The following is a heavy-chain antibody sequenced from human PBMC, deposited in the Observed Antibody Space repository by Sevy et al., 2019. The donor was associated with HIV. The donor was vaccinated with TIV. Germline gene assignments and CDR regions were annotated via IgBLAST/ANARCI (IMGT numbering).Heavy chain of an antibody. J-gene: IGHJ4*02. CDR1: GFTFSDYY. V-gene: IGHV3-11*01. Sequence: GGSLRLSCAASGFTFSDYYMSWIRQAPGKGLEWVSYISSSGSTIYYADSVKGRFTISRDNAKNSLYLQMNSLRAEDTAVYYCARDEGYCSSTSCGRGIDYWGQRTLVTVSS. CDR3: ARDEGYCSSTSCGRGIDY. D-gene: IGHD2-2*01. CDR2: ISSSGSTI.